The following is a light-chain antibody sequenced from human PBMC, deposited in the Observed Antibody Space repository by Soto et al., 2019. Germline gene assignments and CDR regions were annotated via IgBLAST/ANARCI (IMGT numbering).Light chain of an antibody. Sequence: DIVMTQSPDSLAVSLGERVTINCKSSQSVLYSSNNRNYLAWFQQKPGQPPKLLIYWASTREPGVPDRFSGSGSGTDFTLTISGLQAEDVAVYYCQQYYNTPLTFGGGTKEEI. J-gene: IGKJ4*01. V-gene: IGKV4-1*01. CDR1: QSVLYSSNNRNY. CDR3: QQYYNTPLT. CDR2: WAS.